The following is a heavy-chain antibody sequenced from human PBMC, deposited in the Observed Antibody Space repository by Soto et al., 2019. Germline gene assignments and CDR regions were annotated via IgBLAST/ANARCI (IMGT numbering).Heavy chain of an antibody. Sequence: SETLSLTCTVSGGSISSGDYYWSWIRQPPGKGLEWIGYIYYSGSTYYNPFLKSRVTISVDTSKNQFSLKLSSVTAADTAVYYCAREEYSYGPHYFDYWGQGTLVTVSS. D-gene: IGHD5-18*01. V-gene: IGHV4-30-4*01. CDR2: IYYSGST. CDR3: AREEYSYGPHYFDY. J-gene: IGHJ4*02. CDR1: GGSISSGDYY.